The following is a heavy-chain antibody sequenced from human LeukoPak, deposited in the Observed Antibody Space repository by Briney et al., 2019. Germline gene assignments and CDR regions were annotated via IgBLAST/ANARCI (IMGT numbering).Heavy chain of an antibody. V-gene: IGHV3-13*04. CDR2: IDTAGNT. Sequence: GGSLRLSCAASGFTFSSYDMHWVRQATGKGLEWVSAIDTAGNTFCPGSVKGRFTISRENAKDSLYLQMNNVRAGDTALYFCARTSNVTSVMDIWGQGTMVTVSS. CDR1: GFTFSSYD. CDR3: ARTSNVTSVMDI. D-gene: IGHD3-16*01. J-gene: IGHJ3*02.